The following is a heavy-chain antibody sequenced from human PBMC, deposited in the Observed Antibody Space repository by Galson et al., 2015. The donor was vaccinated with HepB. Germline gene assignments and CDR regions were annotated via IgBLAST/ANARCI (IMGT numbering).Heavy chain of an antibody. D-gene: IGHD4-23*01. V-gene: IGHV3-53*01. CDR2: IYSGGST. CDR1: GFTVSSNY. Sequence: SLRLSCAASGFTVSSNYMSWVRQAPGKGLEWVSVIYSGGSTYYADSVKGRFTISRDNSKNTLYLQMNSLRAEDTAVYYCARDLSTNYGGNPYDAFDIWGQGTMVTVSS. J-gene: IGHJ3*02. CDR3: ARDLSTNYGGNPYDAFDI.